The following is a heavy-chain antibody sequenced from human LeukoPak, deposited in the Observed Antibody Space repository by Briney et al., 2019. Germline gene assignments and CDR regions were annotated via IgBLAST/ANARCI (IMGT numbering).Heavy chain of an antibody. CDR1: GFTFSNYG. CDR3: ARGRGVGATALDY. J-gene: IGHJ4*02. CDR2: ISSSGVRT. Sequence: GGSLRLSCVASGFTFSNYGMNWVRQAPGKGLEWVSRISSSGVRTDYADSVKGRFTISRDNSKNTMYLQMNSLRAEDTAVYYCARGRGVGATALDYWGQGTLVTVSS. V-gene: IGHV3-23*01. D-gene: IGHD1-26*01.